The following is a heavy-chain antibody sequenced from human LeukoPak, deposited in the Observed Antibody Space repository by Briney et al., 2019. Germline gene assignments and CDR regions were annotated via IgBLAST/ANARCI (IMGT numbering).Heavy chain of an antibody. D-gene: IGHD1-26*01. CDR2: ISAYNGNT. CDR3: AKKDRAGAPRARLDY. Sequence: ASVKVSCKASGYTFTGYYMHWVRQAPGQGLEWMGWISAYNGNTNYAQKLQGRVTMTTDTSTSTAYMELRSLRSDDTALYYCAKKDRAGAPRARLDYWGQGTLVTVSS. CDR1: GYTFTGYY. J-gene: IGHJ4*02. V-gene: IGHV1-18*04.